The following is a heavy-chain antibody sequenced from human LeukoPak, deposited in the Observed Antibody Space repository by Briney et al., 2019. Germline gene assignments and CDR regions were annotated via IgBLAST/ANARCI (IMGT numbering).Heavy chain of an antibody. D-gene: IGHD3-22*01. CDR1: GFTFSNAW. Sequence: GGSLRLSCAASGFTFSNAWMSWVRQAPGKGLEWVGRIKSKIDGGTTDYAAPVKGRFTISRDDSKNTLYLQMNSLKTEDTAVYYCTTDLGRALVVVSGDYWGQGTLVTVSS. V-gene: IGHV3-15*01. J-gene: IGHJ4*02. CDR2: IKSKIDGGTT. CDR3: TTDLGRALVVVSGDY.